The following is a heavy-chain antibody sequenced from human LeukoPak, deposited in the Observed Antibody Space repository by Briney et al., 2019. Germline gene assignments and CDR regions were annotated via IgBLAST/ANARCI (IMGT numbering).Heavy chain of an antibody. CDR3: ARQLSPYYDFWSGYYAPYYYYYMDV. Sequence: SETLSLTCAVSGYSISSGYYWGWIRQPPGKGLEWIGSIYHGGSTFYTPSLTGPVTISVNRSKNQFSLKLSSVTAADTAVYYCARQLSPYYDFWSGYYAPYYYYYMDVWGKGTTVTVSS. V-gene: IGHV4-38-2*01. CDR1: GYSISSGYY. J-gene: IGHJ6*03. CDR2: IYHGGST. D-gene: IGHD3-3*01.